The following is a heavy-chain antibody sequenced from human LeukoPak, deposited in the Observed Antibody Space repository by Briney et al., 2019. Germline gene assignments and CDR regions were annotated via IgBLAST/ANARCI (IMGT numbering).Heavy chain of an antibody. D-gene: IGHD3-10*02. J-gene: IGHJ6*04. V-gene: IGHV3-48*04. Sequence: GGSLRLSCAASGFTFSSYWMSWVRQAPGKGLEWVSYISSSGNTIYYADSVKGRFTISRDNAKNSLYLQMNSLSAEDTAVYYCAELGITMIGGVWGKGTTVTISS. CDR1: GFTFSSYW. CDR3: AELGITMIGGV. CDR2: ISSSGNTI.